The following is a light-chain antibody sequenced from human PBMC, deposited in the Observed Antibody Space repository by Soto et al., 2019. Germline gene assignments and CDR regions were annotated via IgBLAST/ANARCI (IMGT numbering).Light chain of an antibody. J-gene: IGKJ3*01. CDR2: GTS. CDR3: QQYGRSLFT. V-gene: IGKV3-20*01. CDR1: QSVSSSY. Sequence: EIVLTQSPGTLSLSPGERATLSCRASQSVSSSYLAWYQQKPGQAPRLLIYGTSSRATGIPDRFSGSGSGTNFTLTICRLEPEDFAVYYCQQYGRSLFTFGPGTKVDIK.